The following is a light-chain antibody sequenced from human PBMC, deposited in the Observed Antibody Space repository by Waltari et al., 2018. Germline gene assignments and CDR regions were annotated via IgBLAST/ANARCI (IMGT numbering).Light chain of an antibody. CDR1: QSIGFS. CDR3: QRSYSTPPT. CDR2: AAS. V-gene: IGKV1-39*01. J-gene: IGKJ2*01. Sequence: DIQMTQSPSSLSASVGDRVTITCRASQSIGFSLNWFQQKPGKAPKLLIYAASSLQSGVPSSFSGSGSGTDFTLTISSLQPEDFATYYCQRSYSTPPTFGQGTKLEIK.